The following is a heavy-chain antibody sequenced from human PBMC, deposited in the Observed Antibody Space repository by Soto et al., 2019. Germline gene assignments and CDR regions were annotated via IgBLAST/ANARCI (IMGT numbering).Heavy chain of an antibody. CDR3: ARLRYSYEPFN. Sequence: EVQLVESGGGLVQPGRSLRLSCAASGFTFDDYAMHWVRQAPGKGLEWVSGISWNSGSIGYADSVKGRFTISRDNAKNSLYLQMNSLRAEDTAVYYCARLRYSYEPFNWGQGTLVTVSS. V-gene: IGHV3-9*01. D-gene: IGHD5-18*01. CDR2: ISWNSGSI. J-gene: IGHJ4*02. CDR1: GFTFDDYA.